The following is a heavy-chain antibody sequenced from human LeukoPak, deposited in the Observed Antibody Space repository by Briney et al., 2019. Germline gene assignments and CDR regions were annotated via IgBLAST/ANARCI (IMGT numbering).Heavy chain of an antibody. Sequence: PGRSLRLSCAASGFTFSSYAMHWVRQAPGKGLEWVAVMSYDGSNKYYADSVKGRFTISRDNSKNTLYLQMNSLRAEDTAVYYCARDEGFVVVTAILDYWGQGTLVTVSS. CDR2: MSYDGSNK. CDR1: GFTFSSYA. D-gene: IGHD2-21*02. V-gene: IGHV3-30-3*01. J-gene: IGHJ4*02. CDR3: ARDEGFVVVTAILDY.